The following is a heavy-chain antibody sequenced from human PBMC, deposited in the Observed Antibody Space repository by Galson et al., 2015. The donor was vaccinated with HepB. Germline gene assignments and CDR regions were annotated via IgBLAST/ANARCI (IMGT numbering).Heavy chain of an antibody. D-gene: IGHD2-8*01. J-gene: IGHJ4*02. V-gene: IGHV1-69*13. CDR3: ARAGRFCTNGVCSYDY. CDR1: GGTFSSYA. Sequence: SVKVSCKASGGTFSSYAISWVRQAPGQGLGWMGGIIPIFGSANYAQKFQGRVTITADESTSTAYMELSSLRSEDTAVYYCARAGRFCTNGVCSYDYWGQGTLVTVSS. CDR2: IIPIFGSA.